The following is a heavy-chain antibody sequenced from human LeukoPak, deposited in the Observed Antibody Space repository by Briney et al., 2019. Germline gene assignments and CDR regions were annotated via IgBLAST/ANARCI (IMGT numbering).Heavy chain of an antibody. Sequence: GGSLRLSCKASGFTVSSYWMSWVRQAPGKGLEWVANIKQDGSEKYYVDSVKGRFTISRDNAKNSLYLQMNSLRAEDTAVYYCARTEKGVVVPAAIFRSNYYYYMDVWGKGTTVTVSS. CDR1: GFTVSSYW. CDR2: IKQDGSEK. D-gene: IGHD2-2*01. J-gene: IGHJ6*03. CDR3: ARTEKGVVVPAAIFRSNYYYYMDV. V-gene: IGHV3-7*01.